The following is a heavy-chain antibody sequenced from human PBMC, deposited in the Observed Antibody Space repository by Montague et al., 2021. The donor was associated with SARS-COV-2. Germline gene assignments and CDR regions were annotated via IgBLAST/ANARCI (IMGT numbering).Heavy chain of an antibody. Sequence: SLRLSCAASGFTFSSYSMNWVRQAPGKGLEWVSSISTISSYIYYADSVKGRFTISRDNAKNSLYLQMNSLRAEDTAMYYCARGDYWGSLDYWGQGTLVTVSS. CDR1: GFTFSSYS. D-gene: IGHD7-27*01. CDR3: ARGDYWGSLDY. CDR2: ISTISSYI. J-gene: IGHJ4*02. V-gene: IGHV3-21*01.